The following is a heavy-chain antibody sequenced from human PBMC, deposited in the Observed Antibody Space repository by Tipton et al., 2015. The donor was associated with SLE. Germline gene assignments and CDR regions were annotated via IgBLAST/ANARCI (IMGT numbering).Heavy chain of an antibody. CDR2: IYYSGST. Sequence: TLSLTCSVSGFSVTSGYYWGWIRQPPGKGLEWIGSIYYSGSTSYNPSLKSRVNISVDTSKNQFSLKLSSVTAADTAVYYCAVGQPSSSWYGGDYWGQGTLVTVSS. CDR3: AVGQPSSSWYGGDY. CDR1: GFSVTSGYY. J-gene: IGHJ4*02. V-gene: IGHV4-38-2*01. D-gene: IGHD6-13*01.